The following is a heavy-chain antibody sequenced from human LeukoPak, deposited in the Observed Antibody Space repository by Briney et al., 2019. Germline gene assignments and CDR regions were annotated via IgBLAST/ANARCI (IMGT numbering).Heavy chain of an antibody. Sequence: ETLSLTCAVYGGSFSGYYWSWLRQPPGKGLEWIGEINHSGSTNYNPSLKSRVTISVDTSKNQFSLKLSSVTAADTAVYYCARGMYYYDSSGYFPPDPVYYFDYWGQGTLVTVSS. CDR3: ARGMYYYDSSGYFPPDPVYYFDY. V-gene: IGHV4-34*01. CDR1: GGSFSGYY. J-gene: IGHJ4*02. D-gene: IGHD3-22*01. CDR2: INHSGST.